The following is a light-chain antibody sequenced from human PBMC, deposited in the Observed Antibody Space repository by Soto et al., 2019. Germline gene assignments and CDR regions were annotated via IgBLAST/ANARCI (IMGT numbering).Light chain of an antibody. CDR2: KTS. CDR3: LQYNSLPYT. V-gene: IGKV1-5*03. J-gene: IGKJ2*01. CDR1: QNVNIW. Sequence: DIPVTQSPSTLSAFVGDRVILTCRASQNVNIWLAWYQQRPRKAPKLLIYKTSSLESGVPSRFSGNGSGTEFTLTISSLETDDFETYFCLQYNSLPYTFGQGTKLEIK.